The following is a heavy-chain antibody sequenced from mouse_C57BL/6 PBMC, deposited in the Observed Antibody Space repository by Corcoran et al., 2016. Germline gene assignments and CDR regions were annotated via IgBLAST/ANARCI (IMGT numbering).Heavy chain of an antibody. CDR3: ARSGVTGTSYYFDY. CDR1: GYTFTTYG. J-gene: IGHJ2*01. Sequence: QIQLVQSGPELKKPGETVKISCKASGYTFTTYGMSWVKQAPGKGLKWMGWINTYSGVPTYADDFKGRFAFSLETSASTAYLQINNLKNEDTATYFCARSGVTGTSYYFDYWGQGTTLTVSS. CDR2: INTYSGVP. D-gene: IGHD4-1*01. V-gene: IGHV9-3*01.